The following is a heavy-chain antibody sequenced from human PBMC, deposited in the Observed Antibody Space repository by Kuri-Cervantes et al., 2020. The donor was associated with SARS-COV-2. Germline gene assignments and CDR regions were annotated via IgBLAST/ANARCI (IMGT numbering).Heavy chain of an antibody. CDR2: IYYSGST. CDR1: GGSISSSSYY. V-gene: IGHV4-39*01. Sequence: SETLSLTCTVSGGSISSSSYYWGWIHQPPGKGLEWIGSIYYSGSTYYNPSLKSRVTISVDTSKNQFSLKLSSVTAADTAVYYCARSGDYGGYYFDYWGQGTLVTVSS. J-gene: IGHJ4*02. D-gene: IGHD4-23*01. CDR3: ARSGDYGGYYFDY.